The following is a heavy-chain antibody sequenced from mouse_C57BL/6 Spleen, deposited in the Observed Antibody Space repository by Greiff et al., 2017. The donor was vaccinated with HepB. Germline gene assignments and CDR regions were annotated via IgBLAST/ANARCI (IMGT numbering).Heavy chain of an antibody. J-gene: IGHJ3*01. CDR1: GFNIKDYY. CDR2: IDPEDGDT. Sequence: EVQLQQSGAELVRPGASVKLSCTASGFNIKDYYMHWVKQRPEQGLEWIGRIDPEDGDTEYAPKFQGKATMTADTSSNTAYLQLSSLTSEDTAVYYCTSLYYGSSDGFAYWGQGTLVTVSA. V-gene: IGHV14-1*01. CDR3: TSLYYGSSDGFAY. D-gene: IGHD1-1*01.